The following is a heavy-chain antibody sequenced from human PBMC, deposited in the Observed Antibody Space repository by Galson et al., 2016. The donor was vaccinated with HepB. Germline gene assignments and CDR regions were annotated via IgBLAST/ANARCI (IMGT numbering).Heavy chain of an antibody. CDR3: AKRHEYCPPVGCSVDS. Sequence: SLRLSCAGSGFLFRGYGMHWVRQAPGKGLEWVAADSMDGRRKFYSDSVRGRFTISSDNSNNMLFLQMNSLRADDTAVYYCAKRHEYCPPVGCSVDSWGQGTLVSVSS. D-gene: IGHD2/OR15-2a*01. CDR1: GFLFRGYG. J-gene: IGHJ4*02. CDR2: DSMDGRRK. V-gene: IGHV3-30*18.